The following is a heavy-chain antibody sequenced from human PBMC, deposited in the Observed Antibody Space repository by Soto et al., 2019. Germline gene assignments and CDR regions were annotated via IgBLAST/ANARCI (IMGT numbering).Heavy chain of an antibody. D-gene: IGHD3-22*01. J-gene: IGHJ4*02. CDR1: GFTFSSYS. Sequence: EVQLVESGGGLVKPGGSLRLSCAASGFTFSSYSMNWVRQAPGKGLEWVSSISSSSSYIYYADSVKGRFTISRDNAKNSLYLQRNSLRAEDTAVYYCAREVPPYYYDSSGYQAMAYWGQGTLVTVSS. V-gene: IGHV3-21*01. CDR2: ISSSSSYI. CDR3: AREVPPYYYDSSGYQAMAY.